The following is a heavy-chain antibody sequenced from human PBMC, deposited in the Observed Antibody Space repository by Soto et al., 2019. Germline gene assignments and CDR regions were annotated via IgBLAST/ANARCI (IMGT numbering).Heavy chain of an antibody. D-gene: IGHD3-10*01. CDR3: AGDFSPSGRGY. Sequence: VPLMQSGAEVKKPGASVKVSCKASGYSFTTYGIIWVRQAPGQGLEWMGWISAYNGNTNYAQKLQARVTMTTDTSTSTAYIELRSRRSDDTAVYYCAGDFSPSGRGYWGQGTLVTVSS. CDR2: ISAYNGNT. V-gene: IGHV1-18*01. J-gene: IGHJ4*02. CDR1: GYSFTTYG.